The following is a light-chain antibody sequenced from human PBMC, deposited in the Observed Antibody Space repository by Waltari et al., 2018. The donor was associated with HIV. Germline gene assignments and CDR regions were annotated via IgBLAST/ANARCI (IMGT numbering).Light chain of an antibody. CDR2: YDN. Sequence: SYVLTQPPSVSVAPGETATITCAGNNIGSKNVHWYPQRPGQAPILVIYYDNERPSGIPERFSGSNSGNTATLTIRRVEVADEADYYCQVWDSDSDHVFGPGTEVTVL. J-gene: IGLJ1*01. CDR3: QVWDSDSDHV. CDR1: NIGSKN. V-gene: IGLV3-21*01.